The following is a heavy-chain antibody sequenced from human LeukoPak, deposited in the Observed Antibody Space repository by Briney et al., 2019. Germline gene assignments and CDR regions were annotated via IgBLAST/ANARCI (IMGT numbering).Heavy chain of an antibody. CDR2: ISGSGSST. J-gene: IGHJ5*02. D-gene: IGHD2-2*01. V-gene: IGHV3-23*01. Sequence: PGGSLRLSCAASGFTFSSYGMHWVRQAPGKGLEWVSIISGSGSSTYYADSVKGRFTISRDNSKNTLYLQLNSLRAEDTAVYYCAKDSSIVVLPGAWFDPWGQGTLVTVSS. CDR1: GFTFSSYG. CDR3: AKDSSIVVLPGAWFDP.